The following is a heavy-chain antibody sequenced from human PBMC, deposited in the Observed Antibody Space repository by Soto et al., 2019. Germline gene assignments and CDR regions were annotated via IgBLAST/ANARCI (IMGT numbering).Heavy chain of an antibody. Sequence: GGSLRLSCAASGFTFSDYYMSWIRQAPGKGLEWVSYISSSGSTIYYADSVKGRFTISRDNAKNSLYLQMNSLRAEDTAVYYCARLKYDYYYYYGMDVWGQGPTVTVYS. D-gene: IGHD2-2*01. CDR2: ISSSGSTI. CDR3: ARLKYDYYYYYGMDV. CDR1: GFTFSDYY. V-gene: IGHV3-11*01. J-gene: IGHJ6*02.